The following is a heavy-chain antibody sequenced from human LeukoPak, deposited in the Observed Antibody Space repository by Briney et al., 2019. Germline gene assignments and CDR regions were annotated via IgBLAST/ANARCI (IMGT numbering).Heavy chain of an antibody. Sequence: ASVKVSCKVSGYTLTELSMHWVRQAPGKGLEGMGGFDPEDGETIYAQKFQGRVTMTEDTSTDTAYMELSSLRSEDTAVYYCATSAPTIFGVVIKLGVDYYGMDVWGQGTTVTVSS. V-gene: IGHV1-24*01. CDR2: FDPEDGET. D-gene: IGHD3-3*01. J-gene: IGHJ6*02. CDR1: GYTLTELS. CDR3: ATSAPTIFGVVIKLGVDYYGMDV.